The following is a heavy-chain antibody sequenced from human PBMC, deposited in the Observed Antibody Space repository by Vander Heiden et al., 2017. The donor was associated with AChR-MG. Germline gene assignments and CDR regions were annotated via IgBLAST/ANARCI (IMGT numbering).Heavy chain of an antibody. J-gene: IGHJ5*02. Sequence: QVQLQQWGAGLLKPSEPLSLTCAVYGGSFSGHYWNWIRQPPGKRLELIGEINPGGGTKYNPSLQSRVSISVDTSKNQFSLKVSSVTAADTAVYYCARGLFSDYNNYFDPWGQGALVTVSS. CDR2: INPGGGT. V-gene: IGHV4-34*01. D-gene: IGHD4-4*01. CDR1: GGSFSGHY. CDR3: ARGLFSDYNNYFDP.